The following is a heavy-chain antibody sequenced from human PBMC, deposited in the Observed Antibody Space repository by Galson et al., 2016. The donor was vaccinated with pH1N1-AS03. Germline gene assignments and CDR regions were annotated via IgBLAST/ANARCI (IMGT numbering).Heavy chain of an antibody. V-gene: IGHV3-74*01. CDR3: AKSPGYCSSGSCSDQGYFDS. D-gene: IGHD2-15*01. CDR1: GFTFTTYW. Sequence: SLRLSCAASGFTFTTYWMHWVRQAPGGGLVWVSSINNERTSTRGTDSVMGRFFISGDNANNTVYLQMISLRAEDTAVYYCAKSPGYCSSGSCSDQGYFDSWGQGTLVTVSS. CDR2: INNERTST. J-gene: IGHJ4*02.